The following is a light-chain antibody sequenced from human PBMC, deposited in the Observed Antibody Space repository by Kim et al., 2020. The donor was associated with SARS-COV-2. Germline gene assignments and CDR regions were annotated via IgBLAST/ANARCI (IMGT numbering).Light chain of an antibody. CDR1: QSVSSSY. Sequence: PGERATLSCRASQSVSSSYLAWYQQKRGLAPRLLIYGASSRATGIPDRFSGSGSGTDFTLTISRLEPEDFAVYYCQQYGSSPIPFGQGTRLE. CDR3: QQYGSSPIP. J-gene: IGKJ5*01. V-gene: IGKV3-20*01. CDR2: GAS.